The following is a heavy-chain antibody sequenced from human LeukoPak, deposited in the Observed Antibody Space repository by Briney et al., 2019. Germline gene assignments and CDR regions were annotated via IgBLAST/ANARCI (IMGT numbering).Heavy chain of an antibody. CDR2: ISSSGGTI. Sequence: GGSLRLSCAASGFTFSDYIINWVRQAPGKGLEWISYISSSGGTIYYADSVKGRFTISRDDAKNTLYLQMNSLRVEDTAVYYCGRGGGANLFEYWGQGTLVTVSS. J-gene: IGHJ4*02. CDR1: GFTFSDYI. D-gene: IGHD3-16*01. V-gene: IGHV3-48*04. CDR3: GRGGGANLFEY.